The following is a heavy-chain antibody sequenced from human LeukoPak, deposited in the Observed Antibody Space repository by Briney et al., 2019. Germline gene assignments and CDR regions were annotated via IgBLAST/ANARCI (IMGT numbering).Heavy chain of an antibody. CDR1: GGSISSGSYY. V-gene: IGHV4-61*02. J-gene: IGHJ6*03. CDR2: IYTSGST. D-gene: IGHD1-26*01. CDR3: ARDVGATTLGSYYYYYMDV. Sequence: SQTLPLTCTVSGGSISSGSYYWSWIRQPAGKGLEWIGRIYTSGSTNYNPSLKSRVTISVDTSKNQFSLKLSSVTAADTAVYYCARDVGATTLGSYYYYYMDVWGKGTTVTVSS.